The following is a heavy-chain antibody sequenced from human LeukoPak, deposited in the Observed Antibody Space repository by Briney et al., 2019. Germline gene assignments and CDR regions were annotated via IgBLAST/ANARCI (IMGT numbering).Heavy chain of an antibody. CDR1: GDSISSISYY. J-gene: IGHJ6*03. CDR2: IYYSGSI. V-gene: IGHV4-39*07. CDR3: ARGRVQLVSGYYYYMDV. D-gene: IGHD5-18*01. Sequence: SETLSLTCTVSGDSISSISYYWGWIRQPPGKRLEWIGSIYYSGSIYYNPSLKSRVTISIDTSKNQFSLKLSSVTAADTAVYYCARGRVQLVSGYYYYMDVWGKGTTVTISS.